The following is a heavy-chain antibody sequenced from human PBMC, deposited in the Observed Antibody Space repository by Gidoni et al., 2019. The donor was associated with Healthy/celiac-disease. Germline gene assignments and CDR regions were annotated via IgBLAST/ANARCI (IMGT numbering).Heavy chain of an antibody. D-gene: IGHD2-15*01. CDR2: FDPEDGET. V-gene: IGHV1-24*01. CDR3: ATAHPYCSGGSCYPDY. CDR1: GYTLTELS. J-gene: IGHJ4*02. Sequence: QVQLVQSGAEVKKPGASVNVSCKVSGYTLTELSMHWVRQAPGKGLEWMGGFDPEDGETIYAQKFQGRVTMTEDTSTDTAYMEVSSLRSEDTAVYYCATAHPYCSGGSCYPDYWGQGTLVTVSS.